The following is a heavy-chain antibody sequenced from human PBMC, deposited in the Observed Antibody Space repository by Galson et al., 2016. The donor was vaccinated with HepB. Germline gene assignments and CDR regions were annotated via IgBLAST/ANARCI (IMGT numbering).Heavy chain of an antibody. V-gene: IGHV4-4*02. CDR2: IFHSGGP. Sequence: SETLSLTCTVSGDSVISSNWWNWVRQPPGKGLEWIGEIFHSGGPNYNPSLKSRVTISLDKSNNHISLRLSSVTAGDTAVYYRPRARRDCSSSSCYLDPWGQGTLVTVSS. CDR1: GDSVISSNW. J-gene: IGHJ5*02. D-gene: IGHD2-2*01. CDR3: PRARRDCSSSSCYLDP.